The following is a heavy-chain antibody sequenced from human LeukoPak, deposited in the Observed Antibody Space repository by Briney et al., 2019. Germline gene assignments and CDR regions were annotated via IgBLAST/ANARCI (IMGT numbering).Heavy chain of an antibody. V-gene: IGHV4-59*01. J-gene: IGHJ4*02. Sequence: PSETLSLTCTVSGGSISSYYWSWIRQPPGKGLEWIGYIYYSGSTNYNPSLKSRVTISVDTSKNQFSLKLSSVTAADTAVYYCARDLRWFGEFGYWGQGTLVTVSS. CDR2: IYYSGST. CDR1: GGSISSYY. CDR3: ARDLRWFGEFGY. D-gene: IGHD3-10*01.